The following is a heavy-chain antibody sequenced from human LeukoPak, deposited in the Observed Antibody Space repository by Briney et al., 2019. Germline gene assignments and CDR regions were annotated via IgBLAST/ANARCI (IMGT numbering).Heavy chain of an antibody. CDR1: GFTFSSYL. CDR2: MNEDGSEK. J-gene: IGHJ4*02. CDR3: ARTGNSGSGS. D-gene: IGHD3-10*01. V-gene: IGHV3-7*05. Sequence: GGSLRLSCAASGFTFSSYLMSWVRQAPGKGLEWVANMNEDGSEKYYVDSVKGRFTISRDNAKNSLYLQMNSLRAEDTALYYCARTGNSGSGSWGQGTLVTVSS.